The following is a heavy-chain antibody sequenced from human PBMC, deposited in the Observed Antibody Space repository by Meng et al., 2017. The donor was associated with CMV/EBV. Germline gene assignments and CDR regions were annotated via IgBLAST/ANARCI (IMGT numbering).Heavy chain of an antibody. CDR2: IYYSGST. D-gene: IGHD3-10*01. V-gene: IGHV4-39*07. CDR3: ASLAGDY. Sequence: SGPRLVEPSETLSRPCTFSGGSIRSRSYYWGWSRQPPGKGLEWIGSIYYSGSTYYNPSLKSRVTISVDTSKNQFSLKLSSVTAADTAVYYCASLAGDYWGQGTLVTVSS. J-gene: IGHJ4*02. CDR1: GGSIRSRSYY.